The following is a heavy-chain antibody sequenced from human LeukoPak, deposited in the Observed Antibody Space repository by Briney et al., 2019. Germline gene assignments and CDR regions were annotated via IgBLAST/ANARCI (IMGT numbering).Heavy chain of an antibody. CDR3: ARQFHLGDYRFDY. Sequence: PSETLSLTCTVSGYSISSGYYWGWIRQPPGKGLEWIGSIYHSGSTYYNPSLKSRVTISVDTSKNHFSLKLSSVTAADTAVYYCARQFHLGDYRFDYWGQGTLVTVSS. CDR1: GYSISSGYY. J-gene: IGHJ4*02. D-gene: IGHD3-16*01. CDR2: IYHSGST. V-gene: IGHV4-38-2*02.